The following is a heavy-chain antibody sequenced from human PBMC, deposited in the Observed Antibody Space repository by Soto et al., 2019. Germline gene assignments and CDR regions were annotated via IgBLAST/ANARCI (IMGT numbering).Heavy chain of an antibody. V-gene: IGHV4-4*02. Sequence: PSETLSLTCAVSGGSISSSNWWSWVRQPPGKGLEWIGEIYHSGSTNYNPSLKSRAGISVDSSKSQVSLKLTSVTAADTAVYFCARILMNYYRLDYWGQGALVTVSS. CDR3: ARILMNYYRLDY. CDR2: IYHSGST. J-gene: IGHJ4*02. D-gene: IGHD3-10*01. CDR1: GGSISSSNW.